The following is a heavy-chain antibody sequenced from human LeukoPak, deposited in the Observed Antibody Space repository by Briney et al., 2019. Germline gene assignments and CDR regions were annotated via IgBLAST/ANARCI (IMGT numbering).Heavy chain of an antibody. Sequence: PGGSPRLSCAASGFTFSSYGMHWVRQAPGKGLEWVAFIRYDGSNKYYADSVKGRFTISRDNSKNALYLQMNSLRAEDTAVYYCVRTGEMTATATYNDFWGQGTLVTVSS. CDR2: IRYDGSNK. J-gene: IGHJ4*02. D-gene: IGHD6-13*01. CDR1: GFTFSSYG. V-gene: IGHV3-30*02. CDR3: VRTGEMTATATYNDF.